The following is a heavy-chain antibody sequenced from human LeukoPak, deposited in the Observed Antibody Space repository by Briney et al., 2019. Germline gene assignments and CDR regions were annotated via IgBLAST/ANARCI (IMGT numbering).Heavy chain of an antibody. J-gene: IGHJ4*02. V-gene: IGHV3-53*01. CDR1: GFTFDDYA. Sequence: GGSLRLSCAASGFTFDDYAMHWVRQAPGKGLEWVSFIYSDNTHYSDSVKGRFTISRDNSKNTLYLQMNSLRAEGTAVYYCAGRAGAYSHPYDYWGQGTLVTVSS. CDR3: AGRAGAYSHPYDY. D-gene: IGHD4/OR15-4a*01. CDR2: IYSDNT.